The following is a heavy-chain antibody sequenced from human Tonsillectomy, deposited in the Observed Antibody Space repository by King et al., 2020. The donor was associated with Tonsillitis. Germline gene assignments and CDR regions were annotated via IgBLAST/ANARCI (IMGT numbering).Heavy chain of an antibody. Sequence: QLQESGPGLVKPSETLSLTCSVSGGSISGYYWSWIRQPPGKGLEWIGYVYYSGSTIYNPSLKSRVTISVDMSKNQFSLKLSSVTAADTAVYYCARGQNPLFLSGYGRGRWEGDYYYMDVWGTGTTVTVSS. CDR2: VYYSGST. CDR3: ARGQNPLFLSGYGRGRWEGDYYYMDV. CDR1: GGSISGYY. D-gene: IGHD3-3*01. J-gene: IGHJ6*03. V-gene: IGHV4-59*01.